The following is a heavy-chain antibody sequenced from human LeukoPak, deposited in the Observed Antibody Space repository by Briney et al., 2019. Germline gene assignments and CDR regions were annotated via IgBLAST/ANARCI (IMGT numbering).Heavy chain of an antibody. D-gene: IGHD3-10*01. V-gene: IGHV4-34*01. CDR2: INHSGST. CDR1: VGSFSGYY. J-gene: IGHJ4*02. Sequence: SETLSLTCAFYVGSFSGYYWSWIGQPPGKGLEWIGEINHSGSTNYNPSLKSRVTISVDTSKNQFSLKLSSVTAADTAVYYCARLPMAMGVFDYWGQGTLVTVSS. CDR3: ARLPMAMGVFDY.